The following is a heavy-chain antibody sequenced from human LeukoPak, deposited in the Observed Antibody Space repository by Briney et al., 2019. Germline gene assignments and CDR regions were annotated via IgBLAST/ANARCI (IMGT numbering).Heavy chain of an antibody. Sequence: SVKVSCKASGGTFSSYAISGVRQAPGQGLEWMGGLMPIFGTANYAQKFQGRVTITADASTSTAYMELSSLRSEDTAVYYCARDRGSGCVLDYWGQGTLVTVSS. V-gene: IGHV1-69*01. CDR3: ARDRGSGCVLDY. CDR2: LMPIFGTA. J-gene: IGHJ4*02. D-gene: IGHD5-12*01. CDR1: GGTFSSYA.